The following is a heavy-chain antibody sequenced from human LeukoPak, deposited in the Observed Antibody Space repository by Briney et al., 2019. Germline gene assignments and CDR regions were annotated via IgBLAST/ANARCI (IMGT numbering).Heavy chain of an antibody. D-gene: IGHD1-20*01. J-gene: IGHJ3*02. Sequence: ASVKVSCKASGYTFTSYGISWVRQATGQGLEWMGWMNPNSGNTGYAQKFQGRVTITRNTSISTAYMELSSLRSEDTAVYYCARAITRYDAFDIWGQGTMVTVSS. CDR3: ARAITRYDAFDI. CDR2: MNPNSGNT. CDR1: GYTFTSYG. V-gene: IGHV1-8*03.